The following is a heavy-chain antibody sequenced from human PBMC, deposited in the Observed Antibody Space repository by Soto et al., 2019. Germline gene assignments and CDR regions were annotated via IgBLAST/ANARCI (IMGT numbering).Heavy chain of an antibody. J-gene: IGHJ5*02. D-gene: IGHD1-26*01. V-gene: IGHV2-5*01. CDR1: GFSLSTSGVG. Sequence: QITLKESGPTLVNPTQTLTLTCTFSGFSLSTSGVGVGWIRQPPGKALEWLAIIYWNDDKRYSPSLKSRLTITKDTSKNQVVLTMTNMDPVDTATYYCAHSAAKTITRIREDWFDPWGQGTLVTVSS. CDR2: IYWNDDK. CDR3: AHSAAKTITRIREDWFDP.